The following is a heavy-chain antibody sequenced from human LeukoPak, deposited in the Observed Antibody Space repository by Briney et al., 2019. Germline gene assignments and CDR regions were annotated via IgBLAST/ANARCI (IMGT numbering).Heavy chain of an antibody. Sequence: SETLSLTCTVSGYSISSDYYWGWIRQPPGKGLEWIGSIYHSGSTYYNPSLKSRVTISVDTSKNQFSLKLSSVTAADTAVYYCARSPTNWYFDLWGRGTLVTVSS. CDR2: IYHSGST. D-gene: IGHD5-12*01. CDR3: ARSPTNWYFDL. CDR1: GYSISSDYY. V-gene: IGHV4-38-2*02. J-gene: IGHJ2*01.